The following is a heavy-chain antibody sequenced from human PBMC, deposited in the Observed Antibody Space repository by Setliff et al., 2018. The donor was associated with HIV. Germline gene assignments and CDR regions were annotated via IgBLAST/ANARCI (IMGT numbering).Heavy chain of an antibody. CDR2: ISSSGSSM. Sequence: GGSLRLSCAVSGFLLTDYNMNWVRQAPGRGLEWVAYISSSGSSMYYAESVRGRFTISRDNSKNTLYLQMNSLRAEDTAVYYCARDIGRDYDTTEDWFDPWGQGTLVTVSS. J-gene: IGHJ5*02. V-gene: IGHV3-48*01. CDR3: ARDIGRDYDTTEDWFDP. D-gene: IGHD3-22*01. CDR1: GFLLTDYN.